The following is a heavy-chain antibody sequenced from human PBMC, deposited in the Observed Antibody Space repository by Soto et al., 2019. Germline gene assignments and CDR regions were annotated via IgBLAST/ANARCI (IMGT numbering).Heavy chain of an antibody. V-gene: IGHV4-39*01. Sequence: QLQLQESGPGLVKPSETLSLTCTVSGGSISSSSYYWGWIRQPPGKGLEWIGSIYYSGSTYYNPSLKSRVTISVDTSKNQFSLKLSSVTAADTAVYYCERLPTAAASDYWGQGTLVTVSS. CDR3: ERLPTAAASDY. CDR2: IYYSGST. D-gene: IGHD6-13*01. J-gene: IGHJ4*02. CDR1: GGSISSSSYY.